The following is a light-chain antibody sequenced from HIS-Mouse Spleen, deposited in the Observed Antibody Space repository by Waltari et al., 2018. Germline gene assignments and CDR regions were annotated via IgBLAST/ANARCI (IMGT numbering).Light chain of an antibody. CDR1: NLGSKS. CDR2: DDS. V-gene: IGLV3-21*02. J-gene: IGLJ3*02. CDR3: QVWDSSSDHRV. Sequence: SYVLTQPPSVSVAPGQTARITCGGNNLGSKSVHWYQQKPGQAPVLVVYDDSARPSGIPERFSGSNSGNTATLTISRVEAGDEADYYCQVWDSSSDHRVFGGGTKLTVL.